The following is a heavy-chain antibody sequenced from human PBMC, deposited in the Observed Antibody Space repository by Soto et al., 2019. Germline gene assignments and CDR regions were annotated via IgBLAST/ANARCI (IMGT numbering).Heavy chain of an antibody. CDR3: ARGGIGALTNWFDP. D-gene: IGHD2-15*01. Sequence: QVQLQESGPGLVKPSEALSLTCTVSGGSISGGGFFWTWIRQSPGRGLEWIGYIDYGGTTYYNPALKRRLTISVYTSQNQFSLKLTSVTAADTAVYYCARGGIGALTNWFDPWGQGTLVTVSS. J-gene: IGHJ5*02. V-gene: IGHV4-31*03. CDR2: IDYGGTT. CDR1: GGSISGGGFF.